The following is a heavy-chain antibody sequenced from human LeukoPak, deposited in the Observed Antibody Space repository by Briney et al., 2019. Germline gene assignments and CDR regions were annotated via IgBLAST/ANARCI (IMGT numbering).Heavy chain of an antibody. CDR1: GYTYTTYG. J-gene: IGHJ4*02. CDR2: ISAYNGNT. D-gene: IGHD6-13*01. Sequence: GASVTVSCKASGYTYTTYGISWVRQAPGQGLEWMGWISAYNGNTNYAQKLQGRVTMTTDTSTSTAYMELRSLRSDDTAVYYCATTGDSSSWYYFDYWGQGTLVTVSS. V-gene: IGHV1-18*01. CDR3: ATTGDSSSWYYFDY.